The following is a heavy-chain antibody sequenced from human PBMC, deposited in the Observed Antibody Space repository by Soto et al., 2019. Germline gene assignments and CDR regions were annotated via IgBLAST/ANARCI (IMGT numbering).Heavy chain of an antibody. D-gene: IGHD3-10*01. Sequence: QVQLQQWGAGLLKPSETLSLTCAVYGGSFSGYYWSWIRQPPGKGLEWIGEINHSGSTNYNPSLKSRVTISVDTSKNQFSLKLSSVTAADTAVYYCARRGVRGVIITDPIDYWGQGTLVTVSS. J-gene: IGHJ4*02. CDR3: ARRGVRGVIITDPIDY. CDR1: GGSFSGYY. CDR2: INHSGST. V-gene: IGHV4-34*01.